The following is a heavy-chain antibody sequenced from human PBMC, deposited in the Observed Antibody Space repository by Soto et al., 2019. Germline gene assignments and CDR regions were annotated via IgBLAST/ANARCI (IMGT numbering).Heavy chain of an antibody. J-gene: IGHJ4*02. Sequence: QLQLQESGPGLVKPSETLSLTCSVSGDSINSDKYYWGWIRQPPGKGLEWIGSIYFRVNTYYNPSLQTRGTISLDKSKSQSSLKLNSVTAADSAVYFCARLEGLATITYYFDFWGQGDLVTVSS. V-gene: IGHV4-39*01. D-gene: IGHD3-9*01. CDR1: GDSINSDKYY. CDR2: IYFRVNT. CDR3: ARLEGLATITYYFDF.